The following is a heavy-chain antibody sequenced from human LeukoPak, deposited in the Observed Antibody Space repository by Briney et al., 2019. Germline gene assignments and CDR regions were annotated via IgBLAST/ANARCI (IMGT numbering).Heavy chain of an antibody. D-gene: IGHD3-22*01. CDR2: ISAYNGNT. V-gene: IGHV1-18*01. Sequence: ASVKVSCKASGYTFTSYGVSWVRQAPGQGLEWMGWISAYNGNTNYAQKLQGRVTMTTDTSTSTAYMELRSLRSDDTAVYYCARPYDSIDAFDIWGQGTMVTVSS. J-gene: IGHJ3*02. CDR3: ARPYDSIDAFDI. CDR1: GYTFTSYG.